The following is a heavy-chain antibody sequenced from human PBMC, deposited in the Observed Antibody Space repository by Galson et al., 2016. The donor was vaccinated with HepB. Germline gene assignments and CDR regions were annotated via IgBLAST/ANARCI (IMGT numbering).Heavy chain of an antibody. CDR2: IIPIVSTT. V-gene: IGHV1-69*06. CDR1: GGTFSSYG. J-gene: IGHJ6*02. CDR3: ARVTGGDGMDV. Sequence: SVKVSCKASGGTFSSYGISWVRQAPGQGLERMGAIIPIVSTTKYGQKFQGRVTITADKVTNTAYMEVSSPRSADTAVYFCARVTGGDGMDVWGQGTTVTVSS. D-gene: IGHD1-14*01.